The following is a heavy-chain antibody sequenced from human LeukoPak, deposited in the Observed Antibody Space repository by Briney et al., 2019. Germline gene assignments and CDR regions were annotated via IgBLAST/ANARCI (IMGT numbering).Heavy chain of an antibody. CDR1: GLTLSTYG. Sequence: QPGRSLRLSCAASGLTLSTYGMHWVRQAPGKGLEWVGFIRSKAYGGTTEYAASVKGRFTISRDDSKSIAYLQMNSLKTEDTAVYYCTRLPPGAGYRPHYLDYWGQGTLVTVSS. CDR2: IRSKAYGGTT. CDR3: TRLPPGAGYRPHYLDY. J-gene: IGHJ4*02. D-gene: IGHD5-24*01. V-gene: IGHV3-49*04.